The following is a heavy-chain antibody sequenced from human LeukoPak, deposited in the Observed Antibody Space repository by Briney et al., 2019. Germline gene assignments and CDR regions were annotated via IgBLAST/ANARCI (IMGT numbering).Heavy chain of an antibody. Sequence: ASVKVTCKGSGYTFTDYYMHWVRQAPGQGLEWMGRINPNSGGTNYAQKFQGRVTMTRDTSISTGYMELSRLRSDDTAVYYCARALDAAVERYLAHWGQGTLVTVSS. V-gene: IGHV1-2*06. CDR3: ARALDAAVERYLAH. CDR2: INPNSGGT. CDR1: GYTFTDYY. J-gene: IGHJ4*02. D-gene: IGHD6-13*01.